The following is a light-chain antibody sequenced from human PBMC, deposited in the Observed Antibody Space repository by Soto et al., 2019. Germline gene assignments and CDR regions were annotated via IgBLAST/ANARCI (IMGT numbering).Light chain of an antibody. CDR1: TGPVTSGHY. Sequence: QAVVTQEPSLTVSPGGTVTLTCGSSTGPVTSGHYPYWFQQKPGQAPRTLIYDTSKKKSWTPARFSGSLLEGKAALTLSGAQPEDEAEYYCLLSYSGARVFGTGTKLTVL. CDR3: LLSYSGARV. V-gene: IGLV7-46*01. CDR2: DTS. J-gene: IGLJ1*01.